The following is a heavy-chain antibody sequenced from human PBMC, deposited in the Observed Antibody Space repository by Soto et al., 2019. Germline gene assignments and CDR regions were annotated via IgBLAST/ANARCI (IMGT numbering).Heavy chain of an antibody. CDR1: GGTFSSYA. CDR3: ARVDCSGGSCYFRSYYYYYGMDV. J-gene: IGHJ6*02. D-gene: IGHD2-15*01. V-gene: IGHV1-69*13. Sequence: ASVKVSCKASGGTFSSYAISWVRQAPGQGLEWMGGIIPIFGTANYAQKFQGRVTITADESTSTAYMELSSLRSEDTAVYYRARVDCSGGSCYFRSYYYYYGMDVWGQGTTVTVSS. CDR2: IIPIFGTA.